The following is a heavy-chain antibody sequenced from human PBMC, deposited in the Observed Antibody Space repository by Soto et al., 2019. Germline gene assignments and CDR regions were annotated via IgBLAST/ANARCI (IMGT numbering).Heavy chain of an antibody. CDR2: IYYSGTT. J-gene: IGHJ5*02. CDR1: GGSISSYY. V-gene: IGHV4-59*01. CDR3: ARDLRGYCSGGSCYGIEP. D-gene: IGHD2-15*01. Sequence: SETLSLTYTVSGGSISSYYWTWIRQTTGKGHEWIGYIYYSGTTNYNPPLKSRVTISVDTSKNQCSLKQSSVTAADTAVYYCARDLRGYCSGGSCYGIEPSGQGTLVTVSS.